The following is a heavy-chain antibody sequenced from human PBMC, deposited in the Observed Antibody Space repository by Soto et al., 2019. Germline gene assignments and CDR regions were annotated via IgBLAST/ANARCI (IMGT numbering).Heavy chain of an antibody. CDR2: IYSGGTT. D-gene: IGHD2-15*01. V-gene: IGHV3-53*01. CDR1: GFAVSNTY. CDR3: ARDCSGGSCYPALGA. J-gene: IGHJ5*02. Sequence: VGSLRLSCAASGFAVSNTYMSWVRQAPGRGLEWVSFIYSGGTTCYADSVKGRFTISRDNSKNTLSLQMNSLRAEDTAVYYCARDCSGGSCYPALGAWGQGTLVTVSS.